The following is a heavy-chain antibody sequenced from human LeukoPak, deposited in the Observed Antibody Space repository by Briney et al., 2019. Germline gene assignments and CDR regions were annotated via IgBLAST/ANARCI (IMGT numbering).Heavy chain of an antibody. CDR1: GFTFSSYW. CDR3: ARVSHTYYDFWSGYYTDYGMDV. J-gene: IGHJ6*02. Sequence: GGSLRLSRAASGFTFSSYWMSWVRQAPGKGLEWVANIKQDGSEKYYVDSVKGRFTISRDNAKNSLYLQMNSLRAEDTAVYYCARVSHTYYDFWSGYYTDYGMDVWGQGTTVTVSS. CDR2: IKQDGSEK. D-gene: IGHD3-3*01. V-gene: IGHV3-7*03.